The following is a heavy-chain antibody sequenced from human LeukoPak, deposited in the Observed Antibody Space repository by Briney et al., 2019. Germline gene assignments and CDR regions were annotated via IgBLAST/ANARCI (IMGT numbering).Heavy chain of an antibody. Sequence: SETLSLTCTVSGGSISSSSYYWGWIRQPPGKGLEWIGSIYHSGSTYYNPSLKSRVTISVDTSKNQFSLKLSSVTAADTAVYYCARGEDYCSSTSCYKGWFDPWGQGTLVTVSS. D-gene: IGHD2-2*02. CDR2: IYHSGST. CDR1: GGSISSSSYY. V-gene: IGHV4-39*07. CDR3: ARGEDYCSSTSCYKGWFDP. J-gene: IGHJ5*02.